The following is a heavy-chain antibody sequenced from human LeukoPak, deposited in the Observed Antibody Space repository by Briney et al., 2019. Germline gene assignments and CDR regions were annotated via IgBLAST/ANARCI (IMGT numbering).Heavy chain of an antibody. V-gene: IGHV3-33*01. D-gene: IGHD3-10*01. CDR3: ARDRYYGSENYYYYYYMDV. CDR1: GFTFSNYG. J-gene: IGHJ6*03. Sequence: GGSLRLSCSASGFTFSNYGMHWVRQAPGKGLEWVAVIWYDGSKSYYADSVKGRLTISRDNSKNTLYLQMSSLRAEDTAAYYCARDRYYGSENYYYYYYMDVWGKGTTVTVSS. CDR2: IWYDGSKS.